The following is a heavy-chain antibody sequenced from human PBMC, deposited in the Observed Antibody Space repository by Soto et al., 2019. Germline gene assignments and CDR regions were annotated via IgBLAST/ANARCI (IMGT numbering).Heavy chain of an antibody. CDR3: ASEYCGGDCYSAARYGMDV. CDR2: INAGNGNT. CDR1: GYTFTSYA. V-gene: IGHV1-3*01. J-gene: IGHJ6*02. Sequence: ASVRVSCKASGYTFTSYAMHWVRQAPGQRLEWMGWINAGNGNTKYSQKFQGRVTITRDTSASTAYMELSSLRSEATAVYYCASEYCGGDCYSAARYGMDVWGQGTTVTVSS. D-gene: IGHD2-21*02.